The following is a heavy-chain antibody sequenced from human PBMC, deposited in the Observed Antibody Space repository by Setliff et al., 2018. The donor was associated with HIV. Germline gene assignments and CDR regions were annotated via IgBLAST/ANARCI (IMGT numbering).Heavy chain of an antibody. CDR2: ITSTSTYT. V-gene: IGHV3-11*03. J-gene: IGHJ4*02. CDR1: GFTFSDYY. Sequence: LRLSCAASGFTFSDYYMSWIRQAPGKGLEWVSYITSTSTYTNYADSVRGRFTVSRDNAKNSLYLQMNGLRAEDTALYYCASLFSKEVAGDDYWGQGTLVTVSS. D-gene: IGHD6-19*01. CDR3: ASLFSKEVAGDDY.